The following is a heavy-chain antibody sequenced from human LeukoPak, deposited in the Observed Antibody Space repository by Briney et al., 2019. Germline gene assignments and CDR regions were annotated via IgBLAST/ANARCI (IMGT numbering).Heavy chain of an antibody. V-gene: IGHV4-59*08. CDR2: ISSSGST. CDR3: ARHSREIGYPLDC. J-gene: IGHJ4*02. Sequence: SETLSLTCTVSGDSISRYFWSFIRQAPGKRLEWIAYISSSGSTNYNPSLNSRGTISVDTSKNQFSLRVTSVTAADTAIYYCARHSREIGYPLDCWGQGTLVTVSS. CDR1: GDSISRYF. D-gene: IGHD5-12*01.